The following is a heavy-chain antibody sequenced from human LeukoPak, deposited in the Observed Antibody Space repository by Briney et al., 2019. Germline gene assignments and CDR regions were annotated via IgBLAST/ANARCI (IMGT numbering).Heavy chain of an antibody. CDR3: AKLKVAGTEYFDY. V-gene: IGHV3-23*01. CDR1: GFTFCSYG. Sequence: PGVSLTLSCAASGFTFCSYGMMWLPQAPGKGLEGGLAIRGSGDSTYYADSVKGRFTITRDNSKNTLYLQMNSLRAEDTAVYYCAKLKVAGTEYFDYWGQGTLVSVSS. CDR2: IRGSGDST. J-gene: IGHJ4*02. D-gene: IGHD6-19*01.